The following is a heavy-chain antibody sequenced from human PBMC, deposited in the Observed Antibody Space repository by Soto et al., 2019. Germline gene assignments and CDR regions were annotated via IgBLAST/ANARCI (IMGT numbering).Heavy chain of an antibody. CDR1: VYTLTELS. Sequence: ASVKVSCKVSVYTLTELSMHWVRQAPGKGLEWMGGFDPEDGETIYAQKFQGRVTMTEDTSTDTAYMELSSLRSDDTAVYYCARDWVGIAVAGTLFYYYGMDVWGQGTTVTVSS. D-gene: IGHD6-19*01. CDR3: ARDWVGIAVAGTLFYYYGMDV. CDR2: FDPEDGET. V-gene: IGHV1-24*01. J-gene: IGHJ6*02.